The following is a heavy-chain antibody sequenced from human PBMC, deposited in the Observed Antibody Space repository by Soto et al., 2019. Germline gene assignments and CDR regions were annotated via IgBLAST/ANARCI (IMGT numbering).Heavy chain of an antibody. CDR2: IIPIFGTA. V-gene: IGHV1-69*13. J-gene: IGHJ6*02. CDR1: GGTFSSYA. D-gene: IGHD3-3*01. Sequence: SVKVSCKASGGTFSSYAISWVPQAPGQGLEWMGGIIPIFGTANYAQKFQGRVTITADESTSTAYMELSSLRSEDTAVYYCARASTIFGVVISYYYYGMDVWGQGTTVTVSS. CDR3: ARASTIFGVVISYYYYGMDV.